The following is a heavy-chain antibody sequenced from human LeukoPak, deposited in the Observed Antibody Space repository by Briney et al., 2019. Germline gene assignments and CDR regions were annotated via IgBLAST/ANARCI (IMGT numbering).Heavy chain of an antibody. CDR2: IYSGGDT. V-gene: IGHV3-66*01. CDR3: AKERNLEIAVAGTIFDY. J-gene: IGHJ4*02. CDR1: GFTVSSKY. Sequence: PGGSLRLSCAASGFTVSSKYMGWARQAPGKGLEWVSVIYSGGDTYYADSVKGRFTISRDISKNMIYLEMSSLKAEDTAVYYCAKERNLEIAVAGTIFDYWGQGTLVTVSS. D-gene: IGHD6-19*01.